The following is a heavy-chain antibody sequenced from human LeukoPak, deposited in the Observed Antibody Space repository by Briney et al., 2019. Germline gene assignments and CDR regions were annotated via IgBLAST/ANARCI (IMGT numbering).Heavy chain of an antibody. D-gene: IGHD3-10*02. J-gene: IGHJ6*04. CDR3: AELGITMIGGV. V-gene: IGHV3-48*03. CDR1: GFTFSSYE. Sequence: GGSLRLPCAASGFTFSSYEMNWVRQAPGKGLEWVSYISTTGSSIYYADSVKGRFTISRDNVKNLLYLQMNSLRAEDTAVYYCAELGITMIGGVWGKGTTVTISS. CDR2: ISTTGSSI.